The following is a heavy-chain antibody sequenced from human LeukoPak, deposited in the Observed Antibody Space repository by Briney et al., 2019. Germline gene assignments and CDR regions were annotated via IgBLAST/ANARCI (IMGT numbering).Heavy chain of an antibody. J-gene: IGHJ4*02. D-gene: IGHD2-21*02. CDR2: IWYDGSNK. Sequence: PGRSLRLSCAASGFTFSSYGMHWVRQAPGKGLEWVAVIWYDGSNKYYADSVKGRFTISRDNSKNTLYLRMNSLRAEDTAVYYCARDGVLYCGGDCYPAYWGQGTLVTVSS. CDR3: ARDGVLYCGGDCYPAY. V-gene: IGHV3-33*01. CDR1: GFTFSSYG.